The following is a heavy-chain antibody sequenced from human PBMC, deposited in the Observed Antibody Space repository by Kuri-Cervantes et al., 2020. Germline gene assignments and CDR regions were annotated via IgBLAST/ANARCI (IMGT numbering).Heavy chain of an antibody. Sequence: GESLKISCAASGFTFSSFWMHWVRQVPGKGLVWVSCIKTDGSSTYYADSVKGRFTISRDNSKSTLYLQLNSLRLEDTAVYYCSTDSFGSGRGGLGDYWGQGTLVTVSS. D-gene: IGHD3-10*01. CDR1: GFTFSSFW. CDR3: STDSFGSGRGGLGDY. V-gene: IGHV3-74*01. CDR2: IKTDGSST. J-gene: IGHJ4*02.